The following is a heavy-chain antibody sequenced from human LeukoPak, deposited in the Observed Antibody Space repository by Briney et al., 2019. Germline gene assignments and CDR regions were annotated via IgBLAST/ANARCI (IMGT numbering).Heavy chain of an antibody. CDR1: GGSVSDYY. V-gene: IGHV4-59*02. D-gene: IGHD7-27*01. J-gene: IGHJ4*02. CDR3: ASRKLGNDY. Sequence: SETLSLTCTISGGSVSDYYWSWIRQSPGKVLEWIGYIYYTGSTTYNPSLKSRVTISADTSKNQFSLKLSSVTAADTAVYYCASRKLGNDYWGQGTLVTVSS. CDR2: IYYTGST.